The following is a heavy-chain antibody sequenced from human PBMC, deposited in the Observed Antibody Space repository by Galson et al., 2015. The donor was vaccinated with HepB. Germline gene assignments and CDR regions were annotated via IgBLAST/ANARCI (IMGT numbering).Heavy chain of an antibody. D-gene: IGHD3-10*01. J-gene: IGHJ4*02. CDR2: IKSKTDGGTT. CDR1: GFTFSNAW. Sequence: SLRLSCAASGFTFSNAWMSWVRQAPGKGLEWVGRIKSKTDGGTTDYAAPVKGRFTISRDDSKNTLYLQMNSLKTEDTAVYYCTTDRDGYYFDYWGQGTLVTVSS. CDR3: TTDRDGYYFDY. V-gene: IGHV3-15*01.